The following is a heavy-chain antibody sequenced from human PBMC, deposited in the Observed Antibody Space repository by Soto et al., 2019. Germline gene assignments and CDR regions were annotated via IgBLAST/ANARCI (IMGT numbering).Heavy chain of an antibody. Sequence: SPTLSLTCAISGDSVSSSSAAWNWIRQSPSRGLEWLGRTYYRSKWYNDYAVSVKSRITINPDTSKNQFSLQLNSVTPEDTAVYYCARDGFCGGGSCYRGEVFDIWGRGTMVTGSS. CDR3: ARDGFCGGGSCYRGEVFDI. D-gene: IGHD2-15*01. J-gene: IGHJ3*02. V-gene: IGHV6-1*01. CDR2: TYYRSKWYN. CDR1: GDSVSSSSAA.